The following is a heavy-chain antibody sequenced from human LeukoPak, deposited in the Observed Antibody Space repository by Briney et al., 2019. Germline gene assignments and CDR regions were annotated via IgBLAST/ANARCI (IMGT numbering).Heavy chain of an antibody. D-gene: IGHD3-10*01. V-gene: IGHV3-30*18. Sequence: GGSLRLSCAASGFTFNNYGMHWVRQAPGKGLEWVAVISYDGSKKYYPDSLKGRFTISRDNSKNSLYLQMNSPRGEDTAVYYCAKASVLLWFGEGRNYFDYWGQGTLVTVSS. J-gene: IGHJ4*02. CDR1: GFTFNNYG. CDR2: ISYDGSKK. CDR3: AKASVLLWFGEGRNYFDY.